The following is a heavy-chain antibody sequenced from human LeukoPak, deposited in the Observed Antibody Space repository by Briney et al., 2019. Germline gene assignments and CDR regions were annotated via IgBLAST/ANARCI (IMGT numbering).Heavy chain of an antibody. V-gene: IGHV1-18*01. CDR2: INAYNGDT. J-gene: IGHJ6*03. Sequence: ASVKVSCKASGYTFTNYGVSWVRQPPGQGLEWMGWINAYNGDTHYAQNLQGRLTMTTDTSTSMAFMELRSLRPDDTAVYFCARWGLVAPGTYYYYYMDVWGRGTTVTVSS. CDR3: ARWGLVAPGTYYYYYMDV. CDR1: GYTFTNYG. D-gene: IGHD2-2*01.